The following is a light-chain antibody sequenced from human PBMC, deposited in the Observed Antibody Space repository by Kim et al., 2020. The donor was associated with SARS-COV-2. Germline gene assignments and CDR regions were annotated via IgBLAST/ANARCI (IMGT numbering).Light chain of an antibody. CDR2: SIS. CDR3: RQYNNWPYN. J-gene: IGKJ2*01. V-gene: IGKV3-15*01. CDR1: QSVGSN. Sequence: ETVMTQSPATLSLSPGERATLSCRASQSVGSNLAWYQQKPGQAPRLLIYSISSRATGFPANFSGSGSGTDFTLTISSLQSEDFAVYYCRQYNNWPYNFGQGTKLEIK.